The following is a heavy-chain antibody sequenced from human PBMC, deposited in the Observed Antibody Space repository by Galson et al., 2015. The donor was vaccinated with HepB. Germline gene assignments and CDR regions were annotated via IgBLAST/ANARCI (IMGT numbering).Heavy chain of an antibody. V-gene: IGHV3-23*01. Sequence: SLRLSCAASGFTFSNYAMSWVRQAPGKGLEWVSSISGAGGSTYYGDSVKGRFTISRDKSRNTLYLQMNSLRAEDTAIYYCAKQDGDIAARPDFYPPPLGLFYYMDVWGKGTTVTVSS. CDR1: GFTFSNYA. D-gene: IGHD6-6*01. CDR3: AKQDGDIAARPDFYPPPLGLFYYMDV. CDR2: ISGAGGST. J-gene: IGHJ6*03.